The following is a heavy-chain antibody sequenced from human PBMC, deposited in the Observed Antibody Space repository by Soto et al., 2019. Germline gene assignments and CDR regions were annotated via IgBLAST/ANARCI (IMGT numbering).Heavy chain of an antibody. CDR3: AKDGRLGQFDY. J-gene: IGHJ4*02. CDR1: GFTLRGYW. D-gene: IGHD1-1*01. V-gene: IGHV3-74*01. Sequence: EVQLVESGGGLVQPGGSLRLSCAASGFTLRGYWMHWVHQAPGKGLVWVSRINSDGSSTSYADSVKGRFTISRDNAKNTLYLQMNSLRAEDTAVYYCAKDGRLGQFDYWGQGTLVTASS. CDR2: INSDGSST.